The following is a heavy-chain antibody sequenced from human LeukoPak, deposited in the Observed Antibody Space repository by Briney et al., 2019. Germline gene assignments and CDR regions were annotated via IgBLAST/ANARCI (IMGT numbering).Heavy chain of an antibody. CDR3: ARMLDSDIVVVVAATAWDAFDI. V-gene: IGHV1-8*02. D-gene: IGHD2-15*01. CDR2: MNPNSGNT. J-gene: IGHJ3*02. CDR1: GGTFSSYA. Sequence: VASVKVSCKASGGTFSSYAINWVRQATGQGLEWMGWMNPNSGNTGYAQKFQGRVTMTRNTSISTAYMELSSLRSEDTAVYYCARMLDSDIVVVVAATAWDAFDIWGQGTMVTVSS.